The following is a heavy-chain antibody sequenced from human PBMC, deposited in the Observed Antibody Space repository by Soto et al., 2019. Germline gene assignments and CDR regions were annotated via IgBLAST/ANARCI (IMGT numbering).Heavy chain of an antibody. CDR3: ATDILDY. CDR2: INQHGTEK. CDR1: GFNFSNYW. J-gene: IGHJ4*02. Sequence: GSLRLSCVASGFNFSNYWMTWARQAPGHGLEWVANINQHGTEKFYVDSVEGRFSISRDNAYHSVYLQMNSLRAEDTAIYYCATDILDYWGQGTSVTVSS. V-gene: IGHV3-7*03.